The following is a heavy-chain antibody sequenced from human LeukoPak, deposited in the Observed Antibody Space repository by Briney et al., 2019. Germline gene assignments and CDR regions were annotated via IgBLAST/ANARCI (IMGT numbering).Heavy chain of an antibody. J-gene: IGHJ4*02. CDR3: ARRYYYDSSGYSYFDY. D-gene: IGHD3-22*01. CDR2: IYLGDSDT. V-gene: IGHV5-51*01. Sequence: GESLKISCKGSGYSFTNYWIGWVRQVPGKGLEWMGIIYLGDSDTRYSPSFQGQVTISADKSISIAYLQWSSLKASDTAMYYCARRYYYDSSGYSYFDYWGQGTLVTVSP. CDR1: GYSFTNYW.